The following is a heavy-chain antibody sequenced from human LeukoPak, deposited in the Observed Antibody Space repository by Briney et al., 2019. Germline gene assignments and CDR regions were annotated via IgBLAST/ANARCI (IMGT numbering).Heavy chain of an antibody. Sequence: GGSLRLSCAASGFTFDDYGMSWVRQAPGKGLEWVSGINWNGGSTGYADSVKGRFTISRDNSKNTLYLQMNSLRVEDTAVYYCAKGAKRVVGATTHWIDPWGQGTLVTVSS. CDR3: AKGAKRVVGATTHWIDP. CDR1: GFTFDDYG. J-gene: IGHJ5*02. CDR2: INWNGGST. D-gene: IGHD1-26*01. V-gene: IGHV3-20*04.